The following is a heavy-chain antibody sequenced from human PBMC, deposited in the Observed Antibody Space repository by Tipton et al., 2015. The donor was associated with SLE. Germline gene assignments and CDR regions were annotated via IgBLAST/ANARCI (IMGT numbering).Heavy chain of an antibody. V-gene: IGHV4-31*11. D-gene: IGHD3-10*01. CDR1: GGSLSGYY. J-gene: IGHJ4*02. CDR3: ARDLAGVKDY. Sequence: TLSLTCAVSGGSLSGYYWSWIRQPPGKGLEWIGYIYYTGSTYYNPSLKSRVAMSVDTSKNQFSLRLSSVTAADTGMYYCARDLAGVKDYWGQGTLVTVSS. CDR2: IYYTGST.